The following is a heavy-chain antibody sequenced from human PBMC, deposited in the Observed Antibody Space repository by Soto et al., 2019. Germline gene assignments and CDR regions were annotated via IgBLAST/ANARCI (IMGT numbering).Heavy chain of an antibody. CDR1: GGTFSSYA. J-gene: IGHJ6*02. CDR2: GTPIFGTA. D-gene: IGHD2-15*01. CDR3: ARSQGGSSSLDIYYYCYYGMDV. Sequence: QVQLVQSGAEVKKPGSSVKVSCKAPGGTFSSYAISWVRQAPGQGLEWMGGGTPIFGTAKYAQKLQGRVTITADESTSTGYMELRSLRSEDTAVYYCARSQGGSSSLDIYYYCYYGMDVWGQGTTVTVSS. V-gene: IGHV1-69*01.